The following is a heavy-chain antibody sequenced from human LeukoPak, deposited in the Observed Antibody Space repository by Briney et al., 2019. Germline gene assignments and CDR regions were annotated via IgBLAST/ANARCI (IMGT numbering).Heavy chain of an antibody. CDR1: GGSISSSSYY. CDR2: IYYSGST. Sequence: SETLSLTCTVSGGSISSSSYYWGWLRQPPGKGLEWIGSIYYSGSTYYNPSLKSRVTISVDTSKNQFSLKLSSVTAADTAVYYCARHLEAVAGTFDYWGQGTLVTVSS. CDR3: ARHLEAVAGTFDY. D-gene: IGHD6-19*01. V-gene: IGHV4-39*01. J-gene: IGHJ4*02.